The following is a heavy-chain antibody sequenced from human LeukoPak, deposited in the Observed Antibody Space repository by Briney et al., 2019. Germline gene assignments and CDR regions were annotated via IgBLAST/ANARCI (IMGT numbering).Heavy chain of an antibody. J-gene: IGHJ6*02. CDR2: ISAYNGNT. V-gene: IGHV1-18*01. CDR3: ARWLPYYYDSSGYSAYYYYGMDV. D-gene: IGHD3-22*01. CDR1: GYTFTSYG. Sequence: ASVKVSCKASGYTFTSYGISWVRQAPGQGLEWMGWISAYNGNTNYAQKLQGRVTMTTDTSTSTAYMELRSLRSDDTAVYYCARWLPYYYDSSGYSAYYYYGMDVWGQGTTVTVSS.